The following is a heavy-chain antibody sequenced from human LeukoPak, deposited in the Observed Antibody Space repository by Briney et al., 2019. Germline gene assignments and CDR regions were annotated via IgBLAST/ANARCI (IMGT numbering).Heavy chain of an antibody. CDR1: GGTFSSYA. D-gene: IGHD3-22*01. CDR2: IIPIFGTA. V-gene: IGHV1-69*13. CDR3: ASSYHSSGPFGILYYYYGMDV. Sequence: ASVKVSCKASGGTFSSYAISWVRQAPGQGLEWMGGIIPIFGTANYAQKFQGRVTITADESTSTAYMELSSLRSEDTAVYCCASSYHSSGPFGILYYYYGMDVWGQGTTVTVSS. J-gene: IGHJ6*02.